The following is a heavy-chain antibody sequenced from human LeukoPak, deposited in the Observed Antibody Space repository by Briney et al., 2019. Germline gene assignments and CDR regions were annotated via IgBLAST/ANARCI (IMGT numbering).Heavy chain of an antibody. CDR3: ARGGGYSYGTFDY. D-gene: IGHD5-18*01. CDR2: IYYSGST. Sequence: PSQTLSLTCTVSGGSISSGDYYWSWIRQPPGKGLEWIAYIYYSGSTYYNPSLKTRVTISVDTSKNQFSLKLSSVTAADTAVYYCARGGGYSYGTFDYWGQGTLVTVSS. CDR1: GGSISSGDYY. V-gene: IGHV4-30-4*01. J-gene: IGHJ4*02.